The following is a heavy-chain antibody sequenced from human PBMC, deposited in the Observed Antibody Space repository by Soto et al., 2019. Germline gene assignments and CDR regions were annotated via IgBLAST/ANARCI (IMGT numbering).Heavy chain of an antibody. J-gene: IGHJ4*02. CDR1: GFTFTSYA. CDR2: ISSNGGST. D-gene: IGHD6-19*01. CDR3: ARQWLDSYYFDY. Sequence: EVQVVESGGGLVQPGGSLRLSCAASGFTFTSYAMHWVRQAPGKGLEYVSAISSNGGSTYYANSVKGRFTISRDNSKNTLYLQMGSLRAEDMAVYYCARQWLDSYYFDYWGQGTLVTVSS. V-gene: IGHV3-64*01.